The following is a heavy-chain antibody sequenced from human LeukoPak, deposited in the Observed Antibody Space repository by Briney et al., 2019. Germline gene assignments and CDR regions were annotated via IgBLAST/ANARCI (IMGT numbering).Heavy chain of an antibody. V-gene: IGHV3-11*04. CDR1: GFTFSDYY. CDR2: ISSSGSTI. Sequence: GGSLRLSCAASGFTFSDYYMSWIRQAPGKGLEWVSYISSSGSTIYYADSVKGRFTISRDNAKNSLYLQMNSLRAEDTAVYYCARDKVSVTRTTEYYYYYMDVWGKGTTVTVSS. CDR3: ARDKVSVTRTTEYYYYYMDV. J-gene: IGHJ6*03. D-gene: IGHD1-7*01.